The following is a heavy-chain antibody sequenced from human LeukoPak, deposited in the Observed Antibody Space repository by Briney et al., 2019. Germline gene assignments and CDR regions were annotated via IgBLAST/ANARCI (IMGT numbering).Heavy chain of an antibody. J-gene: IGHJ4*02. V-gene: IGHV3-33*01. CDR2: IWYDGSNK. D-gene: IGHD1-14*01. CDR3: ARDMRAPESAFDY. CDR1: GFTFSSYG. Sequence: GGSLRLSCAASGFTFSSYGMHWVRQAPGKGLEWVAVIWYDGSNKYYADSVKGRFTISRDNSKNTLYLQMNSLRAEDTAVYYCARDMRAPESAFDYWGQGTLVTVSS.